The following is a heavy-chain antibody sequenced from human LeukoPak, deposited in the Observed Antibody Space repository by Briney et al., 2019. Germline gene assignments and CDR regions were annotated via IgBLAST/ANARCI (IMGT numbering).Heavy chain of an antibody. V-gene: IGHV3-66*04. CDR2: LYSGGST. J-gene: IGHJ3*02. CDR1: GFTVSSNY. D-gene: IGHD4-17*01. Sequence: GGSLRLSCAASGFTVSSNYMNWVRQAPGKGLEWVSVLYSGGSTYYADSVKGRFTISRDNSKNTLFLQMNSLRAEDTAVYCCVSQGDYYAFHIWGQGTMVTVSS. CDR3: VSQGDYYAFHI.